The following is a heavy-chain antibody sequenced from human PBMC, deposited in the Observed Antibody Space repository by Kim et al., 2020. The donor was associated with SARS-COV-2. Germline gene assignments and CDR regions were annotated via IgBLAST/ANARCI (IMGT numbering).Heavy chain of an antibody. D-gene: IGHD2-21*02. CDR1: GGSISSSSYY. CDR3: AIYCGGDCYRYFQH. Sequence: SETLSLTCTVSGGSISSSSYYWGWIRQPPGKGLEWIGSIYYSGSTYYNPSLKSRFTISVDTSKNQFSLKLSSVTAADTAVYYCAIYCGGDCYRYFQHWGQGTLVTVSS. V-gene: IGHV4-39*01. J-gene: IGHJ1*01. CDR2: IYYSGST.